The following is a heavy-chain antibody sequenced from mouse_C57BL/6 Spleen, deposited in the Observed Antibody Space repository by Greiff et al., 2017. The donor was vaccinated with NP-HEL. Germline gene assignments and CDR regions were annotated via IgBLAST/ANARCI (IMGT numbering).Heavy chain of an antibody. CDR1: GYTFTSYG. CDR2: IYPRSGNT. CDR3: ARCDYDGAWFAY. D-gene: IGHD2-4*01. V-gene: IGHV1-81*01. J-gene: IGHJ3*01. Sequence: QVQLQQSGAELARPGASVKLSCKASGYTFTSYGISWVKQRPGQGLEWIGEIYPRSGNTYYNEKFKGKATLTADKSSSTAYMELRSLTSEDSAVYFCARCDYDGAWFAYWGQGTLVTVSA.